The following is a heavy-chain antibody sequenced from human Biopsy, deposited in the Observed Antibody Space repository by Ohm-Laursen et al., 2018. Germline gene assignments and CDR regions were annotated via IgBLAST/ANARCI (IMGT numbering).Heavy chain of an antibody. V-gene: IGHV1-69*06. J-gene: IGHJ1*01. CDR3: ATKLTGYFHH. CDR1: RGTFINYG. Sequence: GSSVKVSCKAPRGTFINYGVNWVRQSPGQGLEWLGGNIPILGTGNYAQKFQDRVTVAADTSTSTATMELRSLRSDDTAVYYCATKLTGYFHHWGQGTLVIVSS. D-gene: IGHD3-9*01. CDR2: NIPILGTG.